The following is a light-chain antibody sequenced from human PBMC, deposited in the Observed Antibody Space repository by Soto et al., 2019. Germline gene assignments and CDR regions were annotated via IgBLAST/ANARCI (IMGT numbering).Light chain of an antibody. V-gene: IGKV3-15*01. CDR3: QQYNNWPPIT. CDR2: GAS. J-gene: IGKJ5*01. Sequence: EVVMTQSPATLSVSPGERATLSCSASQSVNDKVAWFQQKPGQAPRLLIYGASTRATGIPARFSGSGSGTEFTLTISSLQSEDFAVYYCQQYNNWPPITFGQGTRLEIK. CDR1: QSVNDK.